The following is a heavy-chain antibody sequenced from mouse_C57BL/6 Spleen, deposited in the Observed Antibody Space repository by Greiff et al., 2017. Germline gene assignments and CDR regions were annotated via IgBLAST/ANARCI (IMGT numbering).Heavy chain of an antibody. Sequence: QVQLKQPGAELVKPGASVKMSCKASGYTFTSYWITWVKQRPGQGLEWIGDIYPGSGSTNYNEKFKSKATLTVDTSSSTAYMQLSSLTSEDSAVYYCARWMVTTDRGYYFDYWGQGTTLTVSS. CDR3: ARWMVTTDRGYYFDY. V-gene: IGHV1-55*01. CDR2: IYPGSGST. J-gene: IGHJ2*01. D-gene: IGHD2-2*01. CDR1: GYTFTSYW.